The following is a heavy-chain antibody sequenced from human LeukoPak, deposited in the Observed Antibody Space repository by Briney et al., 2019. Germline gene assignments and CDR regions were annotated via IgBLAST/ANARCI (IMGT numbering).Heavy chain of an antibody. J-gene: IGHJ4*02. V-gene: IGHV4-31*03. Sequence: PSQTLSLTCTVSGVSISSGGYFWSWIRQHPGKGLECIGHIYYSGSTYYNPSLKSRDTISADTSKNQFPLKLSSVTAADTAVYYCARLSDGSGYYWWYFAYWGQGTLVTVSS. CDR1: GVSISSGGYF. D-gene: IGHD3-22*01. CDR3: ARLSDGSGYYWWYFAY. CDR2: IYYSGST.